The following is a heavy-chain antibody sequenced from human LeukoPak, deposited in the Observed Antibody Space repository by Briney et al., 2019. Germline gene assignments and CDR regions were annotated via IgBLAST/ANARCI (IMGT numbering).Heavy chain of an antibody. V-gene: IGHV4-39*07. J-gene: IGHJ6*03. CDR2: IYYSGST. CDR3: ARTTEGYAGGPGYSYYYYMDV. CDR1: VGSISSSSYY. Sequence: SETLSLTCTVSVGSISSSSYYCGWIRQPPGKGLEWIGSIYYSGSTYYNPSLTSRVTISVDTSKNQFSLKLSSVTAADTAVYYCARTTEGYAGGPGYSYYYYMDVWGKGTTVTISS. D-gene: IGHD5-12*01.